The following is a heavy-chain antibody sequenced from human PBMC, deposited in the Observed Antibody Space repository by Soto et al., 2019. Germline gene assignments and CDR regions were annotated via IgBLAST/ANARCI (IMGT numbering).Heavy chain of an antibody. CDR2: INPSGGST. D-gene: IGHD3-10*01. J-gene: IGHJ4*02. CDR1: GYTLTELS. CDR3: AEESGSYYTF. V-gene: IGHV1-46*03. Sequence: ASVKVSCKVSGYTLTELSMHWVRQAPGKGLEWMGIINPSGGSTSYAQKFQGRVTMTRDTSTSTVYMELSSLRSEDTAVYYCAEESGSYYTFWGQGTLVTVSS.